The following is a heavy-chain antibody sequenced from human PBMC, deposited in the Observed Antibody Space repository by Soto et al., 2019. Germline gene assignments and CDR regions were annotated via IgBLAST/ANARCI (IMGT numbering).Heavy chain of an antibody. CDR1: GFTFITYA. CDR3: AKDRNYGKFDY. Sequence: PGGSLRLSXAASGFTFITYAMSWVRQAPGAGLQWVSAISGSGATTYYADSVKGRFTISRDNSKNTLYLQMNSLRAEDTAVYYCAKDRNYGKFDYWGQGTLVTVST. V-gene: IGHV3-23*01. CDR2: ISGSGATT. J-gene: IGHJ4*02. D-gene: IGHD3-10*01.